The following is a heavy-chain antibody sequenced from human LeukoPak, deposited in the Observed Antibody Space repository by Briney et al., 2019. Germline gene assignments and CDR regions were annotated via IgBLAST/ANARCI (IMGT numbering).Heavy chain of an antibody. D-gene: IGHD6-19*01. CDR2: ISGSGGST. CDR1: GFTFSSYG. CDR3: AKDRGYSSGWGDYFDY. Sequence: GGSLRLSCAASGFTFSSYGMSWVRQAPGKELEWVSAISGSGGSTYYADSVKGRFTISRDNSKNTLYLQMNSLRAEDTAVYYCAKDRGYSSGWGDYFDYWGQGTLVTVSS. V-gene: IGHV3-23*01. J-gene: IGHJ4*02.